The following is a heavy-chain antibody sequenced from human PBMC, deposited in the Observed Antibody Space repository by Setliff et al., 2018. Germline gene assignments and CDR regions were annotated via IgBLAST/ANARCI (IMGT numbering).Heavy chain of an antibody. CDR1: GDSISSRRNY. V-gene: IGHV4-61*09. J-gene: IGHJ5*02. D-gene: IGHD3-10*01. CDR3: ARHHGIVGYYGSRTYHYFDP. CDR2: IYTSWST. Sequence: SETLSLTCTVSGDSISSRRNYWGWFRQPAGKELEWIGQIYTSWSTNYNPSLKSRVTISVDTSKNQFSLRLSSVDASDTATYYCARHHGIVGYYGSRTYHYFDPWGRGTLVTVSS.